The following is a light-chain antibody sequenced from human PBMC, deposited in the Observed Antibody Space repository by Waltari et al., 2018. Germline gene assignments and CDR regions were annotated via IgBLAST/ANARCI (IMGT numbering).Light chain of an antibody. V-gene: IGLV1-47*01. J-gene: IGLJ2*01. CDR2: RNN. CDR1: SPNLGSNY. Sequence: QSVLTQPPSASGTPGPRVTTSCSGSSPNLGSNYVYWYQQLPGTAPKLLIYRNNQRPSGVPDRFSGSKSGTSASLAISGLRSEDEADYYCAAWDDSLSGHVVFGGGTKLTVL. CDR3: AAWDDSLSGHVV.